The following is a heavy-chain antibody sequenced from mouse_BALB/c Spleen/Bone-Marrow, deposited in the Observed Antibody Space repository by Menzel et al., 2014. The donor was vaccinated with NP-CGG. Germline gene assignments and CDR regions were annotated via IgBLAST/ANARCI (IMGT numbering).Heavy chain of an antibody. D-gene: IGHD2-14*01. CDR2: FYPGSGSI. V-gene: IGHV1-62-2*01. Sequence: QVQLQQSGAELVKSGASVKLSCKASGYTFTEYTIHWVKQRTGQGLEWIGRFYPGSGSIKYNGKFKDKATLTADKSSSTVYMELSRMTSEDSAVYFCARHEVRYDEGYYAMDYWGQGTSVTVSS. J-gene: IGHJ4*01. CDR3: ARHEVRYDEGYYAMDY. CDR1: GYTFTEYT.